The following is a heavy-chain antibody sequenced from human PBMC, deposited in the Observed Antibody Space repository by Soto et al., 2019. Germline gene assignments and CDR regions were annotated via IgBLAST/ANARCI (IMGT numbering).Heavy chain of an antibody. V-gene: IGHV1-69*13. CDR2: IIPIFGTA. CDR1: GGTFSSYA. J-gene: IGHJ6*02. CDR3: ASSYCGGDCYSNYYGMDV. Sequence: ASVKVSGKASGGTFSSYAISWVRQAPGQGLEWMGGIIPIFGTANYAQKFQGRVTITADESTSTAYMELSSLRSEDTAVYYCASSYCGGDCYSNYYGMDVWGQGTTVTVSS. D-gene: IGHD2-21*02.